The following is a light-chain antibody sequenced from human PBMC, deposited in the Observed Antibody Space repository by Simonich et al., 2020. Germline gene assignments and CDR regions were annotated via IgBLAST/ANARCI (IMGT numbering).Light chain of an antibody. CDR2: QDS. J-gene: IGLJ2*01. CDR1: KLGDKY. CDR3: QAWDSSTVV. V-gene: IGLV3-1*01. Sequence: SYELTQPPSVSVSPGQTARITCTGDKLGDKYACWYQQKPGQAPVLVIYQDSKRPAGIPERFSGSNSGNPATLTISGTQAMDEADYYCQAWDSSTVVFGGGTKLTVL.